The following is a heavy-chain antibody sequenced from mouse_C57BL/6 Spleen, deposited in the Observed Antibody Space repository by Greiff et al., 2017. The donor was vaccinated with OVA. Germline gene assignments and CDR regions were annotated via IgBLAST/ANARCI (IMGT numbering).Heavy chain of an antibody. Sequence: QVQLQQSGPELVKPGASVKISCKASGYAFSSSWMNWVKQRPGKGLEWIGRIYPGDGDTNYNGKFKGKATLTADKSSSTAYMQLSSLTSEDSAVYFCARSEYYLYYFDYWGQGTTLTVSS. J-gene: IGHJ2*01. CDR3: ARSEYYLYYFDY. D-gene: IGHD1-1*02. V-gene: IGHV1-82*01. CDR2: IYPGDGDT. CDR1: GYAFSSSW.